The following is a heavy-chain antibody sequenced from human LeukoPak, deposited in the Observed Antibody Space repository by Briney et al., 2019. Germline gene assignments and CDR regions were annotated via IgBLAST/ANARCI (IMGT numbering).Heavy chain of an antibody. J-gene: IGHJ4*02. D-gene: IGHD2-15*01. CDR3: ARFVGACSGGSCYSDY. Sequence: GESLKISCKGSGYSFTSHWIGWVRQMPGKGLEWMGIIYPGDSDTRYSPSFQGQVTISADKSISTAYLQWNSLKASDTAMYYCARFVGACSGGSCYSDYWGQGTLVTVSS. CDR2: IYPGDSDT. CDR1: GYSFTSHW. V-gene: IGHV5-51*01.